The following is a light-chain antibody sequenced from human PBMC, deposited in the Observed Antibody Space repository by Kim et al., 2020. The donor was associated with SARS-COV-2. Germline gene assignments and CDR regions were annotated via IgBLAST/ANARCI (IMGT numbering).Light chain of an antibody. V-gene: IGLV2-14*03. CDR1: SSDY. CDR2: DVN. J-gene: IGLJ2*01. Sequence: QSALTQPASVSGSPGQSITIPCSGTSSDYVSWYQQHPGKAPKLILYDVNKRPSGVSSRFSGSKSGNSASLTISGLQAEDEADYYCSSYTTSSPYVVFGGGTQLTVL. CDR3: SSYTTSSPYVV.